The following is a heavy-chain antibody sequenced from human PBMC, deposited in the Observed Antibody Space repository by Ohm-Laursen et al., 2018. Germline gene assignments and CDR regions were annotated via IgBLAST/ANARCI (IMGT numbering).Heavy chain of an antibody. CDR3: AATSTPYYHYYGMDV. V-gene: IGHV1-58*01. Sequence: ASVKVSCKASGFTFTSSAVQWVRQARGQRLEWIGWIVVGSGNTNYAQKFQERVTITRDMSTSTAYMELSSLRSEDTAVYYCAATSTPYYHYYGMDVWGQGTTVTVFS. D-gene: IGHD4-11*01. CDR1: GFTFTSSA. J-gene: IGHJ6*02. CDR2: IVVGSGNT.